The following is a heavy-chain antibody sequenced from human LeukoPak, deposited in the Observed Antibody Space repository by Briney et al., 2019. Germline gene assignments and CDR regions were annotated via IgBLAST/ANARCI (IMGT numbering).Heavy chain of an antibody. Sequence: GGSLRLSCAASGFTFSSYWMNWARQAPGKGLEWVASINHNGNVNYYVDSVKGRFTISRDNAKNSLYLQMSNLRAEDTAVYYCARKYPDHWFDPWGQGTLVTVSS. J-gene: IGHJ5*02. CDR2: INHNGNVN. D-gene: IGHD6-6*01. CDR1: GFTFSSYW. CDR3: ARKYPDHWFDP. V-gene: IGHV3-7*03.